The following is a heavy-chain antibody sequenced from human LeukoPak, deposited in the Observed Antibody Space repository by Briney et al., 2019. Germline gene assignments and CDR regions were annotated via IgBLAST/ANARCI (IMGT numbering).Heavy chain of an antibody. CDR2: IKQDGSEE. V-gene: IGHV3-7*01. Sequence: GGSLRLSCAASGFSISTYWMTWVRQAPGKGLEWVANIKQDGSEEYYVDSVKGRFAVSRDNAKNSLYLQMNSLRAEDTAVYYCASWVGRDYWGQGTLVTVSS. CDR3: ASWVGRDY. CDR1: GFSISTYW. J-gene: IGHJ4*02. D-gene: IGHD2-15*01.